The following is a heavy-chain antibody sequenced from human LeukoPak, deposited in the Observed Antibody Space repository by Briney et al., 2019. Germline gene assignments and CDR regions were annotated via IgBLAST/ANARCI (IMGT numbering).Heavy chain of an antibody. CDR3: GIMITGTARAPPDY. V-gene: IGHV3-23*01. CDR2: ISGSGGST. D-gene: IGHD1-20*01. Sequence: SGVSLRLSCAASGFTFSSYAMSWVRQAPGKGLEWVSAISGSGGSTYYADSVKGRFTISRDNAKNSLYLQMNSLRADDTAVYYHGIMITGTARAPPDYWGQGTLVTVSS. J-gene: IGHJ4*02. CDR1: GFTFSSYA.